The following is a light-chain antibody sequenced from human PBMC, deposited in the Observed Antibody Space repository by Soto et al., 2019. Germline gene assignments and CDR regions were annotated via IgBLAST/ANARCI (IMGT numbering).Light chain of an antibody. V-gene: IGKV1-9*01. Sequence: DIQLTQSPSFLSASVGDRVTITCRASQSISSHVAWYRQKSGKAPMLLIYAASTLQSGVPSRFSGSGSGTEFTLTISSLHPEDFATYCCQHLDSFPLAFGGGTTVEI. J-gene: IGKJ4*01. CDR1: QSISSH. CDR2: AAS. CDR3: QHLDSFPLA.